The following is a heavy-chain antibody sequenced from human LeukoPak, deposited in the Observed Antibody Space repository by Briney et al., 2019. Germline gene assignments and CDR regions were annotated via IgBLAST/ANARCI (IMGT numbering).Heavy chain of an antibody. D-gene: IGHD2/OR15-2a*01. Sequence: PSETLSPTCAVYAASFSGHYWSWIRQPPGKGLEWIGKINQSGNTNYNPPLKSRVTISVDTSKNQFSLKLSSATAADTAVYYCAXNIXDYWGQXTLVXVSS. CDR2: INQSGNT. J-gene: IGHJ4*02. CDR1: AASFSGHY. V-gene: IGHV4-34*01. CDR3: AXNIXDY.